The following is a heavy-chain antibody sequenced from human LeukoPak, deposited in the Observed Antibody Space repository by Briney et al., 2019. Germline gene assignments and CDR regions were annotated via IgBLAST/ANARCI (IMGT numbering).Heavy chain of an antibody. CDR2: ISSSSSYI. D-gene: IGHD3-9*01. CDR3: ARDTYDILTGYYKWAFDI. CDR1: GFTFSSYT. V-gene: IGHV3-21*06. J-gene: IGHJ3*02. Sequence: PGGSLRLSCAASGFTFSSYTMNWVRQAPGKGLEWVSSISSSSSYIYYADSVKGRFTISRDNAKNSLYLQMNSLRAEDTAVYYCARDTYDILTGYYKWAFDIWGQGTMVTVS.